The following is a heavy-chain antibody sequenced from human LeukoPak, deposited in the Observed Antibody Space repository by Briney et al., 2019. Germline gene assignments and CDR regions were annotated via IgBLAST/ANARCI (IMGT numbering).Heavy chain of an antibody. J-gene: IGHJ6*04. CDR3: AGDFWSGSMDV. CDR1: GGTFSSCA. D-gene: IGHD3-3*01. V-gene: IGHV1-69*06. CDR2: IIPIFGTA. Sequence: SVKVSCKASGGTFSSCAISWVRQAPGQGLEWMGRIIPIFGTANYAQKFQGRVTITADKSTSTAYMELSSLRSEDTAVYYCAGDFWSGSMDVWGKGTTVTVSS.